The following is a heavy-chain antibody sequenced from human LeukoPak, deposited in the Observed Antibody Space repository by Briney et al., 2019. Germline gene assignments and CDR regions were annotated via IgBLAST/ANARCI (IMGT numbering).Heavy chain of an antibody. CDR2: MNPNSGNT. CDR3: AREVVAATNWFDP. J-gene: IGHJ5*02. D-gene: IGHD2-15*01. Sequence: ASVKVSCTASGYTFTSYDINWVRQATGQGLEWMGWMNPNSGNTGYAQKFQGRVTMTRNTSISTAYMEPSSLRSEDTAVYYCAREVVAATNWFDPWGQGTLVTVSS. CDR1: GYTFTSYD. V-gene: IGHV1-8*01.